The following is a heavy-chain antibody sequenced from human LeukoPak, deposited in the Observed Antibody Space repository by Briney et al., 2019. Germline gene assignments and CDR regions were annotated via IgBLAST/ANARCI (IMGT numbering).Heavy chain of an antibody. CDR2: LYSGGPT. D-gene: IGHD1-14*01. J-gene: IGHJ4*02. V-gene: IGHV3-53*01. CDR1: GLTVRSNY. Sequence: GGSLRLSCAASGLTVRSNYMSWVRQAPGKGLEWVSVLYSGGPTFYADSVKGRFTISRDNSKNIVYLQMNNLRSEDTAVYFCATERPGSRTLDSWGQGTLVTVSS. CDR3: ATERPGSRTLDS.